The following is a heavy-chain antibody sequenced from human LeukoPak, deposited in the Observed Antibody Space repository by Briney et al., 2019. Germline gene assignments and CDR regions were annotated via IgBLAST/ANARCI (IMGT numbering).Heavy chain of an antibody. V-gene: IGHV1-2*02. CDR2: INPNSGGT. CDR3: ARDLSTSSNWELDY. CDR1: GYSFSDYY. Sequence: ASVKVSCKASGYSFSDYYTHWVRQAPGQGLEWMGWINPNSGGTRYAQQFQGRVTMTRDTSIGTVYMELSTLRSDDTAVYYCARDLSTSSNWELDYWGQGTLVTVSS. J-gene: IGHJ4*02. D-gene: IGHD1-1*01.